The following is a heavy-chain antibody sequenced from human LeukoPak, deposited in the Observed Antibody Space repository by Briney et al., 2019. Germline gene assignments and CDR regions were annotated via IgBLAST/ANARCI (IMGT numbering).Heavy chain of an antibody. V-gene: IGHV3-30*18. D-gene: IGHD4-23*01. CDR3: AKGSATTVVTIDY. Sequence: GGSLRLSCAASGFTFSSYWMSWVRQAPGKGLEWVAVISSDGSDKYYADSVKGRFTISRDNSKNTMYLQMNSLRDEDTAVYYCAKGSATTVVTIDYWGQGTLVTVSS. CDR1: GFTFSSYW. J-gene: IGHJ4*02. CDR2: ISSDGSDK.